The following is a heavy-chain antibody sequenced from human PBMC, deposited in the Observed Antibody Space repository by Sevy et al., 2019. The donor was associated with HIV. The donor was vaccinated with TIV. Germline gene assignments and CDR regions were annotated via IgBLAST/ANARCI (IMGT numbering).Heavy chain of an antibody. D-gene: IGHD3-10*01. V-gene: IGHV3-33*01. CDR2: IWYDGSSK. CDR1: LFNFDTYA. CDR3: ATNMVHAGAYDSYFNF. Sequence: GGSLRLSCVASLFNFDTYAIHWVRQAPGKGLEWVAMIWYDGSSKDYAESVKGRFAISRDNSHNTAFLQMNSLRAEDTDVYYCATNMVHAGAYDSYFNFWGQGSLVTVSS. J-gene: IGHJ4*02.